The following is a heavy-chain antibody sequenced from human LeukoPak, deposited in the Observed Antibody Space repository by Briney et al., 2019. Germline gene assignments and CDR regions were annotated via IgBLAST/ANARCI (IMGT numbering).Heavy chain of an antibody. CDR3: ARDRTGALNSYGLDY. V-gene: IGHV3-30*01. CDR2: ISYDGSNK. D-gene: IGHD5-18*01. CDR1: GFTFSSYA. Sequence: GGSLRLSCAASGFTFSSYAMHWVRQAPGKGLEWVAVISYDGSNKYYADSVKGRFTISRDNSKNTLYLQMHSLRAEDTAVYYCARDRTGALNSYGLDYWGQGTLVTVSS. J-gene: IGHJ4*02.